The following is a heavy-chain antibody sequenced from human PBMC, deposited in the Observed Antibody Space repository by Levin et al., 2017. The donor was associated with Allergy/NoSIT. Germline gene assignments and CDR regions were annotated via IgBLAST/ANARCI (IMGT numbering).Heavy chain of an antibody. CDR2: INHSGST. V-gene: IGHV4-34*01. D-gene: IGHD6-13*01. J-gene: IGHJ4*02. CDR3: ARGTGSAAAPFDY. CDR1: GGSLIGYY. Sequence: SETLSLTCGVPGGSLIGYYWSWIRQPPGKGLEGIGEINHSGSTNYNPSLKSRATISLDRSKDQFSLRLTSVTPADTAVSYCARGTGSAAAPFDYWGQGTLVTVSS.